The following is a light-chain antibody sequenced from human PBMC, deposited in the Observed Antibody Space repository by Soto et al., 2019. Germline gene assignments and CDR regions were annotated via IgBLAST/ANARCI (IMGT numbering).Light chain of an antibody. Sequence: EIVMTQSPATLSVSPGGRATLSCRASQSFRGLLAWYQQKPGQAPRLLIYDAYNRATGIPPRFSGSGSGTDFTLTISSLEPEDSAVYYCQQRHMWPITFGQGTRLEI. CDR3: QQRHMWPIT. V-gene: IGKV3-11*01. CDR2: DAY. CDR1: QSFRGL. J-gene: IGKJ5*01.